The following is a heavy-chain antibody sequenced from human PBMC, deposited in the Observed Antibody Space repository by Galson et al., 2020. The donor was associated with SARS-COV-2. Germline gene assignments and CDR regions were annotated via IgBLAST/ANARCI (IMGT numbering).Heavy chain of an antibody. CDR1: GGSMSSSSFY. Sequence: LETLSLTCNVSGGSMSSSSFYWGWIRQPPGKGLEWIGSTYYSGRTYYNPSLQSRVTISVGTSKKQFSLKLSSVTAADTAVYYCARSREGGMDVWGQGTTVIVSS. CDR2: TYYSGRT. V-gene: IGHV4-39*07. J-gene: IGHJ6*02. D-gene: IGHD1-26*01. CDR3: ARSREGGMDV.